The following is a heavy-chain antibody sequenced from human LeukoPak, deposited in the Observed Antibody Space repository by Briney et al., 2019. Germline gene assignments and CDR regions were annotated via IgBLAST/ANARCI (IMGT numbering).Heavy chain of an antibody. CDR2: ISYDGSNK. Sequence: PGGSXRLSCAASGFTFSSYGMHWVRQAPGKGLEWVAVISYDGSNKYYADSVKGRFTISRDNSKNTLYLQMNSLRAEDTAVYYCAKDHNWYYYDSSGPAFDYWGQGTLVTVSS. D-gene: IGHD3-22*01. CDR3: AKDHNWYYYDSSGPAFDY. CDR1: GFTFSSYG. J-gene: IGHJ4*02. V-gene: IGHV3-30*18.